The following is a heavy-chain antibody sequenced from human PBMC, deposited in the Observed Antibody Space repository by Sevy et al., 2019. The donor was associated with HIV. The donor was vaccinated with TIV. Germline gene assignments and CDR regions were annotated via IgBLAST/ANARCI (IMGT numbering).Heavy chain of an antibody. CDR2: ISGSGGST. J-gene: IGHJ4*02. V-gene: IGHV3-23*01. Sequence: GGSLRLSCAASGFTFSSYAMSWVRQAPGKGLEWVSAISGSGGSTYYANSVKGRFTISRDNSKNTLYLQMNSLRAEDTAVYYCAKDHGSTVTTPFDYWGQGTLVTVSS. D-gene: IGHD4-4*01. CDR1: GFTFSSYA. CDR3: AKDHGSTVTTPFDY.